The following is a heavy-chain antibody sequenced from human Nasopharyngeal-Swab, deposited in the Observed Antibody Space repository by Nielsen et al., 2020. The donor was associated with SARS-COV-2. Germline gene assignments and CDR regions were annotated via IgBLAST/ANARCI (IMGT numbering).Heavy chain of an antibody. Sequence: GESLKISCAASGFTFSDYYMSWIRQAPGKGLEWVSYISSSGSTIYYADSVKGRFTISRDNAKNSLYLQMNSLRAEDTAVYYCARSKGYYYGSGNRGMDVWGQGTTVTVSS. CDR1: GFTFSDYY. J-gene: IGHJ6*02. CDR3: ARSKGYYYGSGNRGMDV. V-gene: IGHV3-11*01. CDR2: ISSSGSTI. D-gene: IGHD3-10*01.